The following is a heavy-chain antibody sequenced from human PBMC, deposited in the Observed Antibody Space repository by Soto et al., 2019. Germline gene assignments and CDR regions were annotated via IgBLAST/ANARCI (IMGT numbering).Heavy chain of an antibody. CDR2: ISYDGSNK. V-gene: IGHV3-30*03. J-gene: IGHJ4*02. D-gene: IGHD6-19*01. CDR1: GFSFSSYG. Sequence: VGSLRLSCAASGFSFSSYGMQWVRQAPGKGLEWVAVISYDGSNKYYADSVKDRFTISRDNSKKTLYQQMNSLGADDTAVYYCVAGQYFFDYCGQGTLVTVSS. CDR3: VAGQYFFDY.